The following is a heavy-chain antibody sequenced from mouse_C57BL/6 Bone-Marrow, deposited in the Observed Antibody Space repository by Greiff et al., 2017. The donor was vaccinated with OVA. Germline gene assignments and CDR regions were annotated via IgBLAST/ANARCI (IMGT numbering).Heavy chain of an antibody. CDR1: GYSITSGYY. J-gene: IGHJ3*01. D-gene: IGHD2-4*01. V-gene: IGHV3-6*01. Sequence: ESGPGLVKPSQSLSLTCSVTGYSITSGYYWNWIRQFPGNKLEWMGYISYDGSNNYNPSLKNRISITRDTSKNQFFLKLNSVTTEDTATYYCARVNDYDVSWFAYWGQGTLVTVSA. CDR2: ISYDGSN. CDR3: ARVNDYDVSWFAY.